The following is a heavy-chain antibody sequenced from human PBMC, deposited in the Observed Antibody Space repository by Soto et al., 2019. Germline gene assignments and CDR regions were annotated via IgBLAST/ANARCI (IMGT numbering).Heavy chain of an antibody. D-gene: IGHD6-13*01. CDR1: GGSIGSNY. CDR3: ARYRREAVAGYTLDN. J-gene: IGHJ4*02. V-gene: IGHV4-59*01. CDR2: VYNSGST. Sequence: SETLSLTCTVSGGSIGSNYWTWIRQPPGKGLEWIGYVYNSGSTNYNPSLKSRVTISEDTSKSQFSLKVNSMTAADTAVYHCARYRREAVAGYTLDNWGQGILVTVSS.